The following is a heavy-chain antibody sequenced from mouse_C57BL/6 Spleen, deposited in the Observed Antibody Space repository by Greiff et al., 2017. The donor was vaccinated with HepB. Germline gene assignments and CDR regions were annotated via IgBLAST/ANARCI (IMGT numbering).Heavy chain of an antibody. CDR1: GYAFSSSW. Sequence: VKLMESGPELVKPGASVKISCKASGYAFSSSWMNWVKQRPGKGLEWLGRIYPGDGATNYHGKFKGKATLTADKSSSTAYMQLSSLTSEDSAVYFCARQGFYDFYYFDDWGQGTTLTVAS. CDR3: ARQGFYDFYYFDD. CDR2: IYPGDGAT. D-gene: IGHD2-3*01. V-gene: IGHV1-82*01. J-gene: IGHJ2*01.